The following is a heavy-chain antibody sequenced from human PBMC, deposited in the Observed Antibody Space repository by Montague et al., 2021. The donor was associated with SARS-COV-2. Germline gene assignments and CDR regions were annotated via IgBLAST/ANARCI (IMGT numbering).Heavy chain of an antibody. Sequence: SETLSLTCAVYGGSFSGYYWSWIRQPPGKGLEWIGEINQSGSTNYNPSLKSRVTISVDTSKNQFSLKLSSVTAADTAVYYCARARQDVVVPALGIGAYYYYYYMDVWGKGTTVTVSS. CDR1: GGSFSGYY. CDR2: INQSGST. D-gene: IGHD2-2*01. V-gene: IGHV4-34*01. CDR3: ARARQDVVVPALGIGAYYYYYYMDV. J-gene: IGHJ6*03.